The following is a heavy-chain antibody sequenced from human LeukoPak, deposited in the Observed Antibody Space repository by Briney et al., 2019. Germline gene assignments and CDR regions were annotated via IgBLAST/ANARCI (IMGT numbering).Heavy chain of an antibody. V-gene: IGHV4-31*03. Sequence: SETLSLTCTVSGGSISSGGYYWSWIRQHPGKGLEWIGYFYYSGSTYYNPSLKSRVTISVDTSKNQFSLRLSSVTAADTAVYYCARDKPYGSGGIDAFDIWGQGTMVTVSS. CDR1: GGSISSGGYY. J-gene: IGHJ3*02. CDR2: FYYSGST. D-gene: IGHD3-10*01. CDR3: ARDKPYGSGGIDAFDI.